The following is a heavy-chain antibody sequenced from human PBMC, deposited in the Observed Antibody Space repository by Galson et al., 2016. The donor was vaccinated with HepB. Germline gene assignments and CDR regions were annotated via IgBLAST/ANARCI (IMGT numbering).Heavy chain of an antibody. J-gene: IGHJ5*02. CDR2: IYYNGGT. CDR3: ARHDYGDDYGGGWFDP. D-gene: IGHD4-17*01. V-gene: IGHV4-39*01. Sequence: ETLSLTCTVSGGSITSDNYYWGWIRRPPGKGLEWIGSIYYNGGTYDNPSLKSRVTMSVDTSKKQFSLKLTSVTAADTAVYYCARHDYGDDYGGGWFDPWGQGTLVTVSS. CDR1: GGSITSDNYY.